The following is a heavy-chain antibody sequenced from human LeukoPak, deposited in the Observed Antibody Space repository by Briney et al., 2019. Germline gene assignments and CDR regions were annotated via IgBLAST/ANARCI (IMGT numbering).Heavy chain of an antibody. Sequence: GGSLRLSCVASGVTLSNYAMSWARQAPGKGLEWVSGISSSGSGDNTYYADSVKGRFTISRDSSRNTLFLHMNTLRAEDTAIYYCAKDRTVGASYWYFDLWGRGTLVIVSS. J-gene: IGHJ2*01. CDR2: ISSSGSGDNT. V-gene: IGHV3-23*01. CDR1: GVTLSNYA. CDR3: AKDRTVGASYWYFDL. D-gene: IGHD1-26*01.